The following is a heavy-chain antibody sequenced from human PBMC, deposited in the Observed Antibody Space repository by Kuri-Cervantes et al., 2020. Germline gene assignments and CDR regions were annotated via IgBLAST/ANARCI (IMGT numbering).Heavy chain of an antibody. V-gene: IGHV1-69*13. CDR2: IIPIFGTA. CDR3: AIGFEWELSFAAIDY. CDR1: GYTFTGYY. D-gene: IGHD3-16*02. Sequence: SVKVSCKASGYTFTGYYMHWVRQAPGQGLEWMGGIIPIFGTANYAQKFQGRVTITADESTSTAYMELSSLRSEDTAVYYCAIGFEWELSFAAIDYWGQGTLVTVSS. J-gene: IGHJ4*02.